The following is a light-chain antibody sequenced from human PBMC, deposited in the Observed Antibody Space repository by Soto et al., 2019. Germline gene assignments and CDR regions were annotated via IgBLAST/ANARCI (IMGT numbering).Light chain of an antibody. V-gene: IGKV3-11*01. CDR3: QQRSNVFP. CDR1: QSVSSY. J-gene: IGKJ3*01. Sequence: EIVLTQSPATLSLSPGERATLSCRASQSVSSYLAWYQQKPGQAPRRLIYDASNRATGIPARFSGSGSGTDFTLTISSLEPEDFAVYYCQQRSNVFPFGPGTKVDIK. CDR2: DAS.